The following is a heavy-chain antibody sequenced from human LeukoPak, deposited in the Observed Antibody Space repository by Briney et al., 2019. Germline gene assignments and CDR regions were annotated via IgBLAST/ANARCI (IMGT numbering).Heavy chain of an antibody. CDR2: ISAYNGNT. V-gene: IGHV1-18*01. CDR1: GYTFTRYV. J-gene: IGHJ5*02. CDR3: AEHFMVRDRKTNGFDR. D-gene: IGHD3-10*01. Sequence: GASVKVSCKASGYTFTRYVIRWVRQAPGQGLEGMGWISAYNGNTNYAQKLQGRVPMTTDTSTRTAYLELRSLGSDDTAVYYCAEHFMVRDRKTNGFDRWGQGTLVTVAS.